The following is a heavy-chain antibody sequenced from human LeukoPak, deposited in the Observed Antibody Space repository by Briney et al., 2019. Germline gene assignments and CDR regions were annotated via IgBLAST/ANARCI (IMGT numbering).Heavy chain of an antibody. V-gene: IGHV3-23*01. D-gene: IGHD1-7*01. CDR1: GISFNIHA. CDR3: AKDATPRNAIWDYFDL. CDR2: VGGGDDA. J-gene: IGHJ5*02. Sequence: GGSLRLSCAASGISFNIHAMHWVRQAPGKGLEWVSSVGGGDDAHSADSVKGRFTVSRDDSKNTVYLQMNTLRGEDTAMYYCAKDATPRNAIWDYFDLWGQGTLVTVSS.